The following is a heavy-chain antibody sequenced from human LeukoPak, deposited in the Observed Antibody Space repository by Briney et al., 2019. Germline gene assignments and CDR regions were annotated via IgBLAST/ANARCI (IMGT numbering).Heavy chain of an antibody. Sequence: PSETLSLTCAVYGESFSGYYWSWIRQPPGKGLEWIGEINHSGSTNYNLSLKSRVTISVDTSKNQFSLKLSSVTAADTAVYYCARDKWELKGFDPWGQGTLVTVSS. CDR2: INHSGST. CDR3: ARDKWELKGFDP. J-gene: IGHJ5*02. V-gene: IGHV4-34*01. CDR1: GESFSGYY. D-gene: IGHD1-26*01.